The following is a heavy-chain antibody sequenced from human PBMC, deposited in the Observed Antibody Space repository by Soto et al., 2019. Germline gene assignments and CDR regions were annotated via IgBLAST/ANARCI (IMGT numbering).Heavy chain of an antibody. CDR3: TRDQSLYGDYEVY. CDR2: IYTGGTT. J-gene: IGHJ4*02. CDR1: GFLVSTNY. V-gene: IGHV3-66*01. D-gene: IGHD4-17*01. Sequence: GGSLRLSCAASGFLVSTNYMNWVRQAPGKGLEWVSVIYTGGTTYYADSVKGRFTISRVNSKNTLYLQMNSLTAEDTAAYYCTRDQSLYGDYEVYWGQGTLVTVSS.